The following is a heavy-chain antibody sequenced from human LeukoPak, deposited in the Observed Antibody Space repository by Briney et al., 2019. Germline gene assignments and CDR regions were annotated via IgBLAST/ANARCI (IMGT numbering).Heavy chain of an antibody. CDR1: GFTFSSYS. CDR3: ARDRNSGYDFDY. J-gene: IGHJ4*02. CDR2: ISSSSSYI. V-gene: IGHV3-21*01. D-gene: IGHD5-12*01. Sequence: GGSLRLSCAASGFTFSSYSMNWVRQAPGKGLEWVSSISSSSSYIYYADSVKGRFTISRDNAKNSLYLQMNSLRAEDTAVYYCARDRNSGYDFDYWGQGTLVTASS.